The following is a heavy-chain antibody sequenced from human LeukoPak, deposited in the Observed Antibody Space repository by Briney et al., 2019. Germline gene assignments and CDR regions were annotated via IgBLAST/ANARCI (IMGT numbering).Heavy chain of an antibody. D-gene: IGHD3-10*01. V-gene: IGHV3-23*01. J-gene: IGHJ4*02. CDR2: IGGGGDRV. Sequence: GGSLRLSCAASGFSFNNYAMTWVRQAPGKGLEWVSIIGGGGDRVYYVDSVKGRFTVSRDNSENTLHLQMNSLRAEDTAVYYCARGQSPYGSGNHYYYYFDYWDQGTLVTVSS. CDR1: GFSFNNYA. CDR3: ARGQSPYGSGNHYYYYFDY.